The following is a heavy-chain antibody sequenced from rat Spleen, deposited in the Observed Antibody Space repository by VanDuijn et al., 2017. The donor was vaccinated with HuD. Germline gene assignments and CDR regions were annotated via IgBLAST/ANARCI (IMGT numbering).Heavy chain of an antibody. CDR2: ISYDGVIT. CDR3: TTHGGSFDY. J-gene: IGHJ3*01. D-gene: IGHD1-11*01. V-gene: IGHV5-20*01. Sequence: EVQLVESGGGLVQPGRSLKLSCAASGFTLSDYYMAWVRQAPTKGLEWVASISYDGVITYYRDSVKGRFSISRDNAKSSLYLQMDSLRSEDTATYYCTTHGGSFDYWGQGTLVTVSS. CDR1: GFTLSDYY.